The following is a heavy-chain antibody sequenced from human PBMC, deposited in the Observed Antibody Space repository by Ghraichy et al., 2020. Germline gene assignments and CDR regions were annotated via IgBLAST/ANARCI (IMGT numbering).Heavy chain of an antibody. J-gene: IGHJ3*01. CDR3: ARDWGSDDAFDV. D-gene: IGHD3-16*01. CDR1: GFTFNTYS. V-gene: IGHV3-48*02. Sequence: GGSLRLSCAASGFTFNTYSMNWVRQAPGKGLEWVSYISRSSSTIDYADSVKGRFTISRDNAKNSLYLQMNSLRDENTAVYYCARDWGSDDAFDVWGQGTMVSVSS. CDR2: ISRSSSTI.